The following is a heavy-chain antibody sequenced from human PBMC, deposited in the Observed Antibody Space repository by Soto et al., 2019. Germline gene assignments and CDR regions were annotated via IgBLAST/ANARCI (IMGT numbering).Heavy chain of an antibody. D-gene: IGHD5-18*01. CDR2: ISYDGGLQ. CDR1: RFTFTSYG. CDR3: VSDRGYGHASVPYS. V-gene: IGHV3-30*03. Sequence: QAHLVESGGGVVQPGRSLRLSYAASRFTFTSYGMHWVRQAPGTRLEWVAVISYDGGLQHYADSVKGRFTISRDNSKNMVLLQMNSLRAEDTAVYYCVSDRGYGHASVPYSWGQGTLVSVSS. J-gene: IGHJ4*02.